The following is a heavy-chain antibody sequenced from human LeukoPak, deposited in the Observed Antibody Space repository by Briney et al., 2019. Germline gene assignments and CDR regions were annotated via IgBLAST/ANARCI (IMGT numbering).Heavy chain of an antibody. Sequence: PSETLSLTCIVSGGSISSYYWSWIRQPPGKGLEWIGYIYYSGSTNYNPSLKSRVTISVDTSKNQFSLKLSSVTAADTAVYYCARHDYGDLYYFDYWGQGTLVTVSS. J-gene: IGHJ4*02. CDR1: GGSISSYY. V-gene: IGHV4-59*08. CDR2: IYYSGST. D-gene: IGHD4-17*01. CDR3: ARHDYGDLYYFDY.